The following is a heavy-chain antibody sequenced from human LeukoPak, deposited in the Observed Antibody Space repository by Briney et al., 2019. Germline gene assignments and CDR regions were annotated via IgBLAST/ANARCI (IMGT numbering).Heavy chain of an antibody. CDR3: ARAGGSRKDYGDLIKNWFDP. CDR1: EYTYTGYY. J-gene: IGHJ5*02. Sequence: GASVKVSCKASEYTYTGYYMHWVRQAPGQGLEWMGWINPNSGGTNYAQKFQGRVTMTRDTSISTAYMELSRLRSDDTAVYYCARAGGSRKDYGDLIKNWFDPWGQGTLVTVSS. CDR2: INPNSGGT. V-gene: IGHV1-2*02. D-gene: IGHD4-17*01.